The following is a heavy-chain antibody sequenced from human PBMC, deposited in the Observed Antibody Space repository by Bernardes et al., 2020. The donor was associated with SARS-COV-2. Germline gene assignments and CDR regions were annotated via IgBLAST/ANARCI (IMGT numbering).Heavy chain of an antibody. D-gene: IGHD1-1*01. CDR3: TRHSRDDALDI. V-gene: IGHV4-61*01. CDR1: GGSVNTGIYF. Sequence: PEPLSLTCTVSGGSVNTGIYFWTWIRQAPGKNPECIGYVHYSGRANYNPSLKSRVYIPIDTSRNEFYLKLVSLAASDTAVYFCTRHSRDDALDIWGQGTMVTVSS. J-gene: IGHJ3*02. CDR2: VHYSGRA.